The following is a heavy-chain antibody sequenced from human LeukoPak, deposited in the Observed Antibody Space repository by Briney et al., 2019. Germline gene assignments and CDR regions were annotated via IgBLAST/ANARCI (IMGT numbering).Heavy chain of an antibody. Sequence: SETLSLTCNVSGGSMNRNYWSWIRQPPGKGLEWIGEINHSGSTNYNPSLKSRATISVDTSKNQFSLKLSSVTAADTAVYYCVRGRYSSGWFKDKNWFDPWGQGIPVTVSS. J-gene: IGHJ5*02. V-gene: IGHV4-34*01. CDR3: VRGRYSSGWFKDKNWFDP. CDR1: GGSMNRNY. CDR2: INHSGST. D-gene: IGHD6-19*01.